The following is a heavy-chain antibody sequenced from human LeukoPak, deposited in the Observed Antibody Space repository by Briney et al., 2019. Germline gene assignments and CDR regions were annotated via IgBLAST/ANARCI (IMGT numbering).Heavy chain of an antibody. D-gene: IGHD5-24*01. CDR3: ARDGYNSGGFDY. J-gene: IGHJ4*02. Sequence: GGSLRLSCAASGFTFSSYSMNWVRQAPGKGLEWVSSISSSSSYIYYADSVKGRFTISRDNAKNSLYLQMNSLRAEDTAVYYCARDGYNSGGFDYWGQGTLVTVSS. CDR1: GFTFSSYS. CDR2: ISSSSSYI. V-gene: IGHV3-21*01.